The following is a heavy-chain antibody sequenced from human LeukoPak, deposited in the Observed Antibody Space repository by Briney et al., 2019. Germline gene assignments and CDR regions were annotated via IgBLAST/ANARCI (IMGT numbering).Heavy chain of an antibody. D-gene: IGHD2/OR15-2a*01. J-gene: IGHJ5*01. CDR3: ARDGPGRGNFVDRFYT. CDR2: ISSSGSYI. CDR1: GFSFSSYS. V-gene: IGHV3-21*01. Sequence: SGGSLRVSREASGFSFSSYSMNWVRQAPGKGLEWVSSISSSGSYIYYADSLKGRFTISRDNAKNSLYLRINSLRVEDTAVYYCARDGPGRGNFVDRFYTWGHGTLVTVSS.